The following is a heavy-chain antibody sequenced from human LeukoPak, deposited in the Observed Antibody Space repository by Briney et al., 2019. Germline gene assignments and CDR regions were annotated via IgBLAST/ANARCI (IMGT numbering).Heavy chain of an antibody. CDR2: ISSDRNDI. Sequence: GGSLRLSCAVSGFTFSTYSMNWVRQAPGKGLERVSSISSDRNDIYYADSVKGRFTISRDNAKKSLYLQMNSLRAEDTAVYYCAREYYYYHTYFDYWGQGTLVTVSS. J-gene: IGHJ4*02. V-gene: IGHV3-21*01. D-gene: IGHD3-10*01. CDR3: AREYYYYHTYFDY. CDR1: GFTFSTYS.